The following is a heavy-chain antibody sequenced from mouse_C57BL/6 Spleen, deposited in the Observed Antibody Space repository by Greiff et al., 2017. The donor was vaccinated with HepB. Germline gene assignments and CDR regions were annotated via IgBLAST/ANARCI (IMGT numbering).Heavy chain of an antibody. Sequence: EVKVVESGGGLVKPGGSLKLSCAASGFTFSSYAMSWVRQTPEKRLEWVATISDGGSYTYYPDNVKGRFTISRDNAKNNLYLQMSHLKSEDTAMYYCARDRNYYGSNWYFDVWGTGTTVTVSS. CDR1: GFTFSSYA. CDR2: ISDGGSYT. V-gene: IGHV5-4*01. D-gene: IGHD1-1*01. CDR3: ARDRNYYGSNWYFDV. J-gene: IGHJ1*03.